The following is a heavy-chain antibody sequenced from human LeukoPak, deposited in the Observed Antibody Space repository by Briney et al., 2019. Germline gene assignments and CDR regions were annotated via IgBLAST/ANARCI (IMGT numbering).Heavy chain of an antibody. J-gene: IGHJ6*03. V-gene: IGHV4-39*07. CDR2: IYYSGST. Sequence: SETLSLTCTVSGGSISSSSYYWGWIRQPPGKGLEWIGSIYYSGSTYYNPSLKSRVTISVDTSKNQFSLKLSSVTAADTAVYYCAYSGWYLMASHYYYYMDVWGKGTTVTISS. CDR1: GGSISSSSYY. D-gene: IGHD6-19*01. CDR3: AYSGWYLMASHYYYYMDV.